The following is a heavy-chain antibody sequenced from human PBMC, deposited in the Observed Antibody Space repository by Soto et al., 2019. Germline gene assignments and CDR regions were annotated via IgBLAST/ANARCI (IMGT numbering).Heavy chain of an antibody. Sequence: ASVKVSCKASGYTFTSYGISWVRQAPGQGLEWMGWISAYNGNTNYAQKLQGRVTMTTDTSTSTAYMELRSLRSDDTAVYYCARDFMAVAGTTRTIDYWGQGTLVTVSS. CDR2: ISAYNGNT. D-gene: IGHD6-19*01. J-gene: IGHJ4*02. CDR3: ARDFMAVAGTTRTIDY. CDR1: GYTFTSYG. V-gene: IGHV1-18*01.